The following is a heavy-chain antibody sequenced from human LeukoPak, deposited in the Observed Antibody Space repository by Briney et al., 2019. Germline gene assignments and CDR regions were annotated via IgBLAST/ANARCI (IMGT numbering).Heavy chain of an antibody. V-gene: IGHV3-30*02. CDR3: AKDLIRVVVVALDY. CDR2: IRYDGSNK. Sequence: GGSLRLSCAASGFTFSSYGMHWVRQAPGKGLEWMAFIRYDGSNKYYADSVKGRFTISRDNSKNTLYLQMNSLRAEDTAVYYCAKDLIRVVVVALDYWGQGTLVTVSS. CDR1: GFTFSSYG. J-gene: IGHJ4*02. D-gene: IGHD2-15*01.